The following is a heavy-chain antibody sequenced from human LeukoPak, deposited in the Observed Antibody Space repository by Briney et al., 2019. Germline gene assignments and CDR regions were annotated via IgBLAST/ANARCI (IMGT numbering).Heavy chain of an antibody. CDR2: ISGSGGST. Sequence: SGGSLRLSCAASGFTFSSYAMSWVRQAPGKGLEWVSAISGSGGSTYYADSVKGRFTISRDNSKNTLYLQMNSLRAEDTAVYYCARSAHGDYLYFDYWGQGTLVTVSS. CDR3: ARSAHGDYLYFDY. D-gene: IGHD4-17*01. CDR1: GFTFSSYA. V-gene: IGHV3-23*01. J-gene: IGHJ4*02.